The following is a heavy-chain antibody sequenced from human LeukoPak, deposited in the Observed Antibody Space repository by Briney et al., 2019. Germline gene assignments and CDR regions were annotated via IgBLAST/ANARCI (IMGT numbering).Heavy chain of an antibody. CDR2: IYYSGST. J-gene: IGHJ4*02. V-gene: IGHV4-59*01. CDR1: GGSISSYY. CDR3: AKDMGSGGFTGSDLGFDY. Sequence: PSETLSLTCTVSGGSISSYYWSWIRQPPGKGLEWIGYIYYSGSTNYNPSLKSRITISVHTSNNQFSLKLTSVTAADTAFYYCAKDMGSGGFTGSDLGFDYWGQGTLVTVSS. D-gene: IGHD5-12*01.